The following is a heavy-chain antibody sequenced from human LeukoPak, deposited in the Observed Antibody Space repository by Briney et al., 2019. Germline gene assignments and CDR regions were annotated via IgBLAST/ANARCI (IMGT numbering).Heavy chain of an antibody. CDR1: GFTVSSNY. CDR2: IYSGGST. CDR3: ARVGGWLERTIDY. D-gene: IGHD1-1*01. V-gene: IGHV3-66*01. J-gene: IGHJ4*02. Sequence: GGSLRLSCAASGFTVSSNYMSWVRQAPGKGLEWVSVIYSGGSTYYADSVKGRFTISRDNSKNTLYLQMNSLRAEDTAVYYCARVGGWLERTIDYWGQGTLVTVSS.